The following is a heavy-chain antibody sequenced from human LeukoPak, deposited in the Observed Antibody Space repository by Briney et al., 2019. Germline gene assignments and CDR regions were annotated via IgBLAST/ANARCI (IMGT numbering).Heavy chain of an antibody. J-gene: IGHJ4*02. D-gene: IGHD5-18*01. Sequence: ASVKVSCKASGGTFSSYAISWVRQAPGQGLEWMGRIIPIFGTANYAQKFQGRVTITTDESTSTAYIELSSLRSEDTAVYYCARSLYGYSYGDNFDYWGQGTLVTVSS. CDR2: IIPIFGTA. CDR3: ARSLYGYSYGDNFDY. CDR1: GGTFSSYA. V-gene: IGHV1-69*05.